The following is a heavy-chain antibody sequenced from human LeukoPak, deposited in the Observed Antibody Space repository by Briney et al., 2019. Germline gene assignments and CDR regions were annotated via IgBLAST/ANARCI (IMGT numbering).Heavy chain of an antibody. CDR1: GFTFRSYA. Sequence: PGASLRLSCTASGFTFRSYAMNWVRQAPGKGLEWVSLISGNGESTYYADAVKGRFTISRDNSKNTPYLQMNSLRAEDTAVYYCASDIVVVPAASDYWGQGTLVTVSS. J-gene: IGHJ4*02. V-gene: IGHV3-23*01. CDR2: ISGNGEST. D-gene: IGHD2-2*01. CDR3: ASDIVVVPAASDY.